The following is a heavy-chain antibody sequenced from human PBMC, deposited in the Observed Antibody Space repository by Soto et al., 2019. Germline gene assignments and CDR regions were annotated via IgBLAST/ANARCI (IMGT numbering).Heavy chain of an antibody. J-gene: IGHJ4*02. CDR2: ISYGGST. D-gene: IGHD3-22*01. V-gene: IGHV4-30-4*01. CDR1: GDSISSGDYY. Sequence: SETLSLTCTVSGDSISSGDYYWSWIRQPPGKGLEWIGYISYGGSTYYNPSLKSRVIISVDTSKNQLSLKLSSVTAADTAVYHCAREARDLYCYYSTRLYRFDFWGQGTLVTVSS. CDR3: AREARDLYCYYSTRLYRFDF.